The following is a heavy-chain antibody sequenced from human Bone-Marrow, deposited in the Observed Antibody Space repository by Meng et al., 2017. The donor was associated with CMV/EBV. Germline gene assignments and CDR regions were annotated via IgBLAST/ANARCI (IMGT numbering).Heavy chain of an antibody. Sequence: SYSMNWGRQAPEKGVEWVSSISSSSSYIYYADSVKGRFTISRDNAKNTLYLQMNSLRAEDTAVYYCARGYDCSGGSCYFAVRYGMDVWGQGTLVTVSS. V-gene: IGHV3-21*01. CDR1: SYS. CDR2: ISSSSSYI. D-gene: IGHD2-15*01. J-gene: IGHJ6*02. CDR3: ARGYDCSGGSCYFAVRYGMDV.